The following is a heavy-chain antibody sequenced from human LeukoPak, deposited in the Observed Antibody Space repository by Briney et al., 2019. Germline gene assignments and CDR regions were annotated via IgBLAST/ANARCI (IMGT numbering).Heavy chain of an antibody. Sequence: ASVKVSCKASGYTFTGYYMHWVRQAPGQGLEWMGWINPNSGGTNYAQKFQGWVTMTRDTSISTAYMELSRLRSDDTAVYYCAREHINVVRGVNPVSYYYYGMDVWGQGTTVTVSS. J-gene: IGHJ6*02. D-gene: IGHD3-10*01. CDR2: INPNSGGT. V-gene: IGHV1-2*04. CDR3: AREHINVVRGVNPVSYYYYGMDV. CDR1: GYTFTGYY.